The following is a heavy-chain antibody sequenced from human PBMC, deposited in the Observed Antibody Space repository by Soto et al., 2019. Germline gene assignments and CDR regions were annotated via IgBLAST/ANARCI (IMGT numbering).Heavy chain of an antibody. CDR1: GHSISSGYY. D-gene: IGHD2-2*02. CDR3: ARKVGYTFDY. CDR2: IYHSGST. Sequence: SETLSLTCAVSGHSISSGYYWGWIRQPPGKGLEWIGSIYHSGSTYYNPSLKSRVTISVDTSKNQFSLKLSSVTAADTAVYYCARKVGYTFDYWGQGTLVTVSS. V-gene: IGHV4-38-2*01. J-gene: IGHJ4*02.